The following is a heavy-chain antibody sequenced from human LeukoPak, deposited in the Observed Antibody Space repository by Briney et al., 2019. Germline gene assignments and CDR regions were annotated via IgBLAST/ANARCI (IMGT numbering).Heavy chain of an antibody. Sequence: GESLKISCKGSGYSFTNYWIGWVRQMPGKGLEWMGIIYPGDSDTRYSPSFQGQVTISADKSISTAYLRWSSLKASDTAMYYCARQDGRALYYFDYWGQGALVTVSS. CDR1: GYSFTNYW. CDR3: ARQDGRALYYFDY. D-gene: IGHD5-24*01. J-gene: IGHJ4*02. V-gene: IGHV5-51*01. CDR2: IYPGDSDT.